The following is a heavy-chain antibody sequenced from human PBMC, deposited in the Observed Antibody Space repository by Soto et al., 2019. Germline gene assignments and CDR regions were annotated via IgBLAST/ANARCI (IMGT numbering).Heavy chain of an antibody. D-gene: IGHD1-26*01. CDR2: MKPKSGYT. J-gene: IGHJ4*02. Sequence: QVQLVQSGAEVKKPGTSVRISCKTSGYTFSNYDINWVRQAAGQGLEWMGWMKPKSGYTGSARNFQGRVTMTRDTSMTTAYMELSSLRSEDTAMYYCARVMGSVDFCGQGTLVSVSS. CDR3: ARVMGSVDF. CDR1: GYTFSNYD. V-gene: IGHV1-8*01.